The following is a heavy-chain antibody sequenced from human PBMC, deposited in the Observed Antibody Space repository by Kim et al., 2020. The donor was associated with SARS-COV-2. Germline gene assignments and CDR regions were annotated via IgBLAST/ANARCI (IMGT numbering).Heavy chain of an antibody. Sequence: GGSLRLSCAASGFTLSSSAVYWVRQAPGKGLEWVSVISGSGDSAYYADSVKGRFTISRDNSKSTLYLQMNSLRAEDTAIYFCVKGAVSVPKGFLQHWGQGSLVTVSS. CDR1: GFTLSSSA. CDR3: VKGAVSVPKGFLQH. J-gene: IGHJ1*01. V-gene: IGHV3-23*01. CDR2: ISGSGDSA.